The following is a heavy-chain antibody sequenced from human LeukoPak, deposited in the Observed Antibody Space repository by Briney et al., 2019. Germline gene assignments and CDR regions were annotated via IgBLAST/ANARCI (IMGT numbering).Heavy chain of an antibody. CDR1: GGSFSGYY. CDR3: ARGGQVAAASPFDY. J-gene: IGHJ4*02. V-gene: IGHV4-34*01. Sequence: SETLSLTCAVYGGSFSGYYWSWIRQPPGKGLEWIGEINHIGSTNYNPSLKSRVTISVDTSKNQFSLKLSSVTAADTAVYYCARGGQVAAASPFDYWGQGTLVTVS. CDR2: INHIGST. D-gene: IGHD6-13*01.